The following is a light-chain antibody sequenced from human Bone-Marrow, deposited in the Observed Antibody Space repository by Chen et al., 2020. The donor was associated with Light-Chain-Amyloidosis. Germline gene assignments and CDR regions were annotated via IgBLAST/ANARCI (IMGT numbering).Light chain of an antibody. Sequence: QSVLTQPPSASGTPGQRVTISCSGGSSNIGSNTVNWYQQRPGTAPKLLIYDNNQRPSGVPARFSGSKSGSSASLAISGLQSEDEADYYCAPWDDSLNGYVFGSGTKVTVL. CDR3: APWDDSLNGYV. J-gene: IGLJ1*01. CDR2: DNN. V-gene: IGLV1-44*01. CDR1: SSNIGSNT.